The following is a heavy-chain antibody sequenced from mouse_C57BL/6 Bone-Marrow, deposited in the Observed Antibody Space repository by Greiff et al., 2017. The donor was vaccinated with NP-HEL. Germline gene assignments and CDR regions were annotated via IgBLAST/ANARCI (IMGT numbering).Heavy chain of an antibody. D-gene: IGHD2-4*01. V-gene: IGHV1-72*01. CDR3: AREGYDYVGRVYFDY. CDR1: GYTFTSYW. Sequence: QVQLKQPGAELVKPGASVKLSCKASGYTFTSYWMHWVKQRPGRGLEWIGRIDPNSGGTKYNEKFKSKATLTVDNPSSTAYMQLSSLTSEDSAVYYCAREGYDYVGRVYFDYWGQGTTLTVSS. J-gene: IGHJ2*01. CDR2: IDPNSGGT.